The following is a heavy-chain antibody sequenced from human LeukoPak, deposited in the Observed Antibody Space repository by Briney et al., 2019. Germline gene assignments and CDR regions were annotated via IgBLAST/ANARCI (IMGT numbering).Heavy chain of an antibody. Sequence: SETLSLTCTVSGGSISSHYWSWIRQPPGKGLEWIGYIYYGGSTNYNPSLKSRVTISVDTSKNQFSLKLSSVTAADTAVYYCARAPQAPYSRQGWFDPWGQGTLVTVSS. J-gene: IGHJ5*02. CDR3: ARAPQAPYSRQGWFDP. V-gene: IGHV4-59*11. CDR1: GGSISSHY. D-gene: IGHD6-13*01. CDR2: IYYGGST.